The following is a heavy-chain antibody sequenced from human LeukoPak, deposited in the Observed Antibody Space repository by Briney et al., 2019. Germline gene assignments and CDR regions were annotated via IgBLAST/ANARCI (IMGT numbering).Heavy chain of an antibody. J-gene: IGHJ4*02. Sequence: SETLSLTCAVSGGSISSGGYSWSWIRQPPGKGLEWIGSIYRSGSTYYNPSLKSRVTISVDTSKNQFSLKLSSVTAADTAVYYCARSTRTVTSSSFDYWGQGTLVTVSS. CDR2: IYRSGST. CDR3: ARSTRTVTSSSFDY. D-gene: IGHD4-17*01. CDR1: GGSISSGGYS. V-gene: IGHV4-30-2*03.